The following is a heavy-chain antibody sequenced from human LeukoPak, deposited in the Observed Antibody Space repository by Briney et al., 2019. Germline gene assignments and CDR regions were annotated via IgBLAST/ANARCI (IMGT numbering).Heavy chain of an antibody. CDR3: ARHSRVLIPQIDY. V-gene: IGHV4-39*01. CDR2: IYYSGST. J-gene: IGHJ4*02. Sequence: SETLSLTCTVSGGSISSSSYYWGWIRQPPGKGLEWIGSIYYSGSTYYNPSLKSRVTISVDTSKNQLSLTLSSVTAADTAVYYCARHSRVLIPQIDYWGQGTLVTVSS. D-gene: IGHD3-3*01. CDR1: GGSISSSSYY.